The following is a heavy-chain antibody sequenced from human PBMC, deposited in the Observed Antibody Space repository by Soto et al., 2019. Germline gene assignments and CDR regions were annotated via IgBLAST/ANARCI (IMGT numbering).Heavy chain of an antibody. J-gene: IGHJ4*02. CDR1: GFTFTSYA. CDR3: AKEPQYNSGWHNGIFDY. D-gene: IGHD6-19*01. CDR2: ISGSGGST. Sequence: GGSLRLSCAASGFTFTSYAVSWVRQAPGKGLEWVSAISGSGGSTYYADSVKGRFTISRDNSKNTLYLQMNSLRAEDTAVYYCAKEPQYNSGWHNGIFDYWGQGTLVTVSS. V-gene: IGHV3-23*01.